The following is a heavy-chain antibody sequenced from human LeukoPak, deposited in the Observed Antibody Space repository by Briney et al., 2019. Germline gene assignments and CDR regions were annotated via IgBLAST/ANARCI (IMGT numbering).Heavy chain of an antibody. CDR3: ARHMKGGRNGDRWRDWAYMDV. CDR1: GYSISSGYY. Sequence: SETLSLTCTVSGYSISSGYYWGWIRQPPGKGLEWIGSIYHSGSTYYNPSLKSRVTISVDTSKNQFSLKLSSVTAADTAVYYCARHMKGGRNGDRWRDWAYMDVWGKGTTVTISS. CDR2: IYHSGST. V-gene: IGHV4-38-2*02. J-gene: IGHJ6*03. D-gene: IGHD2-15*01.